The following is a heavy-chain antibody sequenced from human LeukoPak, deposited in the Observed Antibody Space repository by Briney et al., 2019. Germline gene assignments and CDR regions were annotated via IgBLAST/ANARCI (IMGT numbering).Heavy chain of an antibody. D-gene: IGHD6-13*01. V-gene: IGHV1-2*06. CDR1: GYTFTGYY. CDR3: AKVPPSITAAGNWLGP. CDR2: INPNTGGT. Sequence: ASVKISCKASGYTFTGYYIHWVRQAPGQGLEWMGRINPNTGGTDYAQKFQGRVTMTRDTSITTAYMELSRLTSDDTAIYYCAKVPPSITAAGNWLGPWGQGALVTVSS. J-gene: IGHJ5*02.